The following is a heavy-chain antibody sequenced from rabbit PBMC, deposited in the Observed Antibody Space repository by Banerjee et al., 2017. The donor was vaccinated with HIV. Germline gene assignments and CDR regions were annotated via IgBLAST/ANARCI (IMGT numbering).Heavy chain of an antibody. CDR2: IGGGDGST. D-gene: IGHD7-1*01. CDR1: GFDFSSYY. Sequence: QEQLKETGGGLVQPGGSLTLSCKASGFDFSSYYMSWVRQAPGKGPEWIACIGGGDGSTYYASWVNGRFTISRSTSLNTVDLRMTSLTAADTATYFCARGAGYTGYDYWYFALWGQGTLVTVS. J-gene: IGHJ4*01. CDR3: ARGAGYTGYDYWYFAL. V-gene: IGHV1S47*01.